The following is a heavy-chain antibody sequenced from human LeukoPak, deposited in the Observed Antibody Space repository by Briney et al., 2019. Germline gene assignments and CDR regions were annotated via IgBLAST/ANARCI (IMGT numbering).Heavy chain of an antibody. CDR1: GYTFTSYA. Sequence: ASVKVSCKASGYTFTSYAMHWVRQAPGQRLEWMGLINAANGNTRYSQTFQDRVTITRDTSASTAYMELSSLRSEDTAVYYCARAYDSGCNYWGQGTLVTVSS. V-gene: IGHV1-3*01. CDR2: INAANGNT. CDR3: ARAYDSGCNY. D-gene: IGHD6-19*01. J-gene: IGHJ4*02.